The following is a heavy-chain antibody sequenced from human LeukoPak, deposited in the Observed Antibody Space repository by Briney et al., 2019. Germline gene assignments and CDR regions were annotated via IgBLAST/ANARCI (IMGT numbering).Heavy chain of an antibody. V-gene: IGHV1-69*05. D-gene: IGHD6-13*01. Sequence: GASVKVSCKASGGTFSSYAISWVRQAPGQGLEWMGGIIPIFGTANYAQKFQGRVTMTRDTSISTAYMELSRLRSDDTAVYYCARARIGIAAAWGYWGQGTLVTVSS. J-gene: IGHJ4*02. CDR3: ARARIGIAAAWGY. CDR1: GGTFSSYA. CDR2: IIPIFGTA.